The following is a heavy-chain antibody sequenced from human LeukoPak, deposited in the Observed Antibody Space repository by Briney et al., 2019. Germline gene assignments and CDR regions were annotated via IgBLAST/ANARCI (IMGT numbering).Heavy chain of an antibody. Sequence: SQTLSLTCAISGDSFSSNSAAWNWLRQSPSRGLEWLGRTYYRSKWYNDYAVSVKSRITINPDTSKNQFSLQLNSVTPEDTAVYYCARTLRLPWYYGMDVWGQGTTVTVSS. V-gene: IGHV6-1*01. D-gene: IGHD6-25*01. CDR3: ARTLRLPWYYGMDV. CDR1: GDSFSSNSAA. J-gene: IGHJ6*02. CDR2: TYYRSKWYN.